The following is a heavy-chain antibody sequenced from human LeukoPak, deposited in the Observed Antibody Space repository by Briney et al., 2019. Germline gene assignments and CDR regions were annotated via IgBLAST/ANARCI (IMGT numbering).Heavy chain of an antibody. CDR2: ISGSGGST. CDR1: GFTFSSYA. Sequence: GGSLRLSCAASGFTFSSYATSWVRQAPGKGLEWVSAISGSGGSTYYADSVKGRFTISRDNSKNTLYLQMNSLRAEDTAVYYCAKDGPSGYDWPLFDYWGQGTLVTVSS. V-gene: IGHV3-23*01. CDR3: AKDGPSGYDWPLFDY. J-gene: IGHJ4*02. D-gene: IGHD5-12*01.